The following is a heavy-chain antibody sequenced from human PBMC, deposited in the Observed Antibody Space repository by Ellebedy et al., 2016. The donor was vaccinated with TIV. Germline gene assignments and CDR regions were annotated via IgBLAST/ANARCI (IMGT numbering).Heavy chain of an antibody. V-gene: IGHV1-18*04. D-gene: IGHD2-15*01. J-gene: IGHJ6*02. Sequence: ASVKVSCKASGYTFTDYYMHWVRQAPGQGLEWMGWISAYNGNTNYAQKLQGRVTMTTDTSTSTAYMELRSLRSDDTAVYFCARDLDIVVVVAAVRHDGMDVWGQGTTVTVSS. CDR3: ARDLDIVVVVAAVRHDGMDV. CDR2: ISAYNGNT. CDR1: GYTFTDYY.